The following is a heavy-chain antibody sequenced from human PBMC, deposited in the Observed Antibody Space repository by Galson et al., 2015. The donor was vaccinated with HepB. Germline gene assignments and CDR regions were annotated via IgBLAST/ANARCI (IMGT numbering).Heavy chain of an antibody. V-gene: IGHV3-7*01. D-gene: IGHD2-2*02. CDR1: GLSISSYW. CDR2: INKDGSEK. CDR3: ARYTSALDY. J-gene: IGHJ4*02. Sequence: SLRLSCAASGLSISSYWMSWVRQSPGKGLEWVANINKDGSEKYYADSVKGRFTISRDNAKNSLYLQMNSLRVEDTAVYYCARYTSALDYWGQGTPVTVSS.